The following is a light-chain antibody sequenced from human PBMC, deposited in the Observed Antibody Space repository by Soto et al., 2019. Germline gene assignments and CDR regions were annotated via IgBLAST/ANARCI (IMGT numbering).Light chain of an antibody. J-gene: IGKJ4*01. CDR1: QSVSSK. CDR3: KQYGSSGT. Sequence: ELVLTQSPATMSLSPGARATLSCRASQSVSSKLAWYRQRPGQDPRLVIYDTSTRATGVPARFSGSGSGTEFTLTISSLQSEDFAVYYCKQYGSSGTFGKGNKVDIK. V-gene: IGKV3-15*01. CDR2: DTS.